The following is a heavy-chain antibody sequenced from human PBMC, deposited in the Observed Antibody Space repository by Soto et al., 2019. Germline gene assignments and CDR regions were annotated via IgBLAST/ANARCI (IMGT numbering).Heavy chain of an antibody. D-gene: IGHD6-13*01. Sequence: ASENVSCKASGYTIPSYAMHCVRQALRQRLEWMGWINAGNGNTKYSQKFQGRVTITRDTSASTAYMELSSMRSEDTAVYYCADSSRRADHYDGIDFWSQGTTVTVS. CDR2: INAGNGNT. J-gene: IGHJ6*02. CDR3: ADSSRRADHYDGIDF. CDR1: GYTIPSYA. V-gene: IGHV1-3*01.